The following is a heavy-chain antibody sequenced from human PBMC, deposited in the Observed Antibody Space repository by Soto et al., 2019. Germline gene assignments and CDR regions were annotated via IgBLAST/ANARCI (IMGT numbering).Heavy chain of an antibody. D-gene: IGHD6-13*01. V-gene: IGHV4-34*01. CDR3: ASDSSSSPYYYYYGMDV. CDR1: GGSFSGYY. CDR2: INHSGST. J-gene: IGHJ6*02. Sequence: SETLSLTCAVYGGSFSGYYWSWIRQPPGKGLEWIGEINHSGSTNYNPSLKSRVTISVDTSKNQFSLKLSSVTAADTAVYYCASDSSSSPYYYYYGMDVWGQGTTVTVSS.